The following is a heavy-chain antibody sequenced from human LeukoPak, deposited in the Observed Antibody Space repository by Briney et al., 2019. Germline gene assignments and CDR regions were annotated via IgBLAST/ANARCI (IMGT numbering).Heavy chain of an antibody. D-gene: IGHD3-9*01. CDR1: GYTFTSYD. CDR2: MNPNSGNT. CDR3: ARGRYYSILTTYTPPNY. V-gene: IGHV1-8*01. Sequence: ASVKVSCKASGYTFTSYDINWVRQATGQGLEWMGWMNPNSGNTGYTQKFQGRVTMTRNTSTSTAYMEVSGLRSEDTAVYYCARGRYYSILTTYTPPNYWGQGTLVTVSS. J-gene: IGHJ4*02.